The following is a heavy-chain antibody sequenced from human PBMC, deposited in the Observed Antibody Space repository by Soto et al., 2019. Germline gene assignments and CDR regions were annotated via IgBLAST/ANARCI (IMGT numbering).Heavy chain of an antibody. J-gene: IGHJ4*02. CDR2: ISGSGGST. CDR3: AKAPYGSGGYSLPRPDY. D-gene: IGHD3-10*01. CDR1: GFTFSSYA. V-gene: IGHV3-23*01. Sequence: PGGSLRLSCAASGFTFSSYAMSWVRQAPGKGLEWVSAISGSGGSTYYADSVKGRFTISRDNSKNTLYLQMNSLRAEDTAVYYCAKAPYGSGGYSLPRPDYWGQGTLVTVSS.